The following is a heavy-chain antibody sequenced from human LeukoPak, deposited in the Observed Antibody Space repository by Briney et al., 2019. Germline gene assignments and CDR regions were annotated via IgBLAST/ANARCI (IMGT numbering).Heavy chain of an antibody. J-gene: IGHJ6*03. D-gene: IGHD2-2*01. Sequence: SETLSLTCTVSGGSISSYYWSWIRQPPGKGLEWIGYIYHSGSTYYNPSLKSRVTISVDRSKNQFSLKLSSVTAADTAVYYCAGLYSTTGGYYYMDVWGKGTTVTVSS. CDR2: IYHSGST. V-gene: IGHV4-59*04. CDR1: GGSISSYY. CDR3: AGLYSTTGGYYYMDV.